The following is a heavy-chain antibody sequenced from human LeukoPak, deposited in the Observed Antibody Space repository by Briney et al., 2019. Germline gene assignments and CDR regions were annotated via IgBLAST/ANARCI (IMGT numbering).Heavy chain of an antibody. V-gene: IGHV3-21*01. J-gene: IGHJ4*02. CDR3: ARLGDGYCSSSSWYEVCYFDY. CDR2: ISSSSSYI. D-gene: IGHD2-2*03. CDR1: GFTFSSYS. Sequence: GGSLRPSCAASGFTFSSYSMNWVRQAPGKGLEWVSSISSSSSYIYYADSVKGRFTISRDNAKNSLYLQMNSLRAEDTAVYYCARLGDGYCSSSSWYEVCYFDYWGQGTLVTVSS.